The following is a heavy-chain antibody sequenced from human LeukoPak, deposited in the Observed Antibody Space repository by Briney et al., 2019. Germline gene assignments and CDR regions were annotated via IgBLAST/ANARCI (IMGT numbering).Heavy chain of an antibody. CDR3: ARFNYYDSSGYGPEYFQH. V-gene: IGHV3-11*04. D-gene: IGHD3-22*01. Sequence: PGGSLRLSCAASGFTFSDYYMSWIRQAPGKGLEWVSYISSSGSTIYYADSVKGRFTISRDNAKNSLYLQMNSLRAEDTAVYYCARFNYYDSSGYGPEYFQHWGQGTLVTVSS. J-gene: IGHJ1*01. CDR2: ISSSGSTI. CDR1: GFTFSDYY.